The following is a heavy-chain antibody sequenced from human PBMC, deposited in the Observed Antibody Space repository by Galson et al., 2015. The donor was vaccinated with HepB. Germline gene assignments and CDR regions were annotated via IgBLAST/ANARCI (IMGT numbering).Heavy chain of an antibody. Sequence: VKVSYKASGYTFTSYAMHWVRQAPGQRLEWMGWINAGNGNTKYSQEFQGRVTITRDTSASTAYMELSSLRSEDTAVYYCARTYDFWSGYSPYFDYWGQGTLVTVSS. D-gene: IGHD3-3*01. V-gene: IGHV1-3*01. J-gene: IGHJ4*02. CDR2: INAGNGNT. CDR1: GYTFTSYA. CDR3: ARTYDFWSGYSPYFDY.